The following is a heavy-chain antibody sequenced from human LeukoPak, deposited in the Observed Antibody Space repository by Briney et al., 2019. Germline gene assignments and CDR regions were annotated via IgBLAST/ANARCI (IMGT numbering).Heavy chain of an antibody. D-gene: IGHD3-9*01. CDR3: ARDTVFDWPYYYYYMDV. CDR2: ISSSSSTI. CDR1: GFTFSSYS. V-gene: IGHV3-48*04. J-gene: IGHJ6*03. Sequence: PGGSLRLSCAASGFTFSSYSMNWVRQAPGKGLEWVSYISSSSSTIYYADSVKGRFTISRDNAKNSLYLQMNSLRAEDTAVYYCARDTVFDWPYYYYYMDVWGKGTTVTVSS.